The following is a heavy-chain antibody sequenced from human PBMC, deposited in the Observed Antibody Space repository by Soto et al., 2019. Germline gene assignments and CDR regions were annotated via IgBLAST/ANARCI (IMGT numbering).Heavy chain of an antibody. J-gene: IGHJ6*02. D-gene: IGHD2-2*02. V-gene: IGHV3-21*01. Sequence: PXGFLRLCFGGAGLTFSTYSINWVRQAPGKGLEWVSSISSRSDIYYADSVKGRFTISRDNAKNSVSLQMNSLRAEDTAVYYCEREYTAWPLAYGLDVWGQGTKVTVYS. CDR3: EREYTAWPLAYGLDV. CDR2: ISSRSDI. CDR1: GLTFSTYS.